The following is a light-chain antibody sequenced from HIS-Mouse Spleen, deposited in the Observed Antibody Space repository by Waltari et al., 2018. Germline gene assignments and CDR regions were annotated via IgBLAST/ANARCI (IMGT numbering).Light chain of an antibody. J-gene: IGLJ3*02. CDR3: CSYAGSSTWV. CDR2: EGS. V-gene: IGLV2-23*01. Sequence: QSALTQPASVSGSPGQSITIPCTGTSSDLGSYNLVSWYQQHPGKAPKLMIYEGSKRPSGVSNRFSGSKSGNTASLTISGLQAEDEADYYCCSYAGSSTWVFGGGTKLTVL. CDR1: SSDLGSYNL.